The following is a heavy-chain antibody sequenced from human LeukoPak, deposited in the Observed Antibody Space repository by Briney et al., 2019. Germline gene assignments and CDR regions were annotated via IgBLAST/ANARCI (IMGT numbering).Heavy chain of an antibody. V-gene: IGHV3-74*01. CDR1: AFTFSSYW. D-gene: IGHD3-3*01. CDR2: IDSDGIST. CDR3: ARGFTIFGVVNDAFDI. Sequence: GGSLRLSCAASAFTFSSYWMHWVRQAPGKGLVWVSRIDSDGISTSYADSVKGRFTISRDNAKNTLYLQMNTLRAEDTAVYYCARGFTIFGVVNDAFDIWGQGTMVTVCS. J-gene: IGHJ3*02.